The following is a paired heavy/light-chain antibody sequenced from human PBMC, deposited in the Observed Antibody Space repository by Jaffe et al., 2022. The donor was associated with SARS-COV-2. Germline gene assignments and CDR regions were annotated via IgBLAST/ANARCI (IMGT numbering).Heavy chain of an antibody. CDR3: ARGYYDSSGFSYFDY. CDR2: INPSGGST. J-gene: IGHJ4*02. V-gene: IGHV1-46*01. CDR1: GYTFTSNN. D-gene: IGHD3-22*01. Sequence: QVQLVQSGAEVKKPGASVKVSCKASGYTFTSNNIHWVRQAPGQGLEWMGIINPSGGSTSYAQKFQGRVTMTRDTSTRTVYMELSSLRSEDTAVYYCARGYYDSSGFSYFDYWGQGTLVTVSS.
Light chain of an antibody. V-gene: IGLV1-40*01. CDR3: QSYDSSLSGFWV. CDR2: GNS. CDR1: SSNIGAGYD. Sequence: QSVLTQPPSVSGAPGQRVTISCTGSSSNIGAGYDVHWYQQLPGTAPKLLIFGNSNRPSGVPDRFSGSKSGTSASLAISGLQAEDEADYYCQSYDSSLSGFWVFGGGTKLTVL. J-gene: IGLJ3*02.